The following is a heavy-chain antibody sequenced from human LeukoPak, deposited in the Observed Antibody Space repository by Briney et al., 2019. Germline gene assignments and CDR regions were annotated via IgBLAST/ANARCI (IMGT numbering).Heavy chain of an antibody. CDR2: ISSSSSYI. V-gene: IGHV3-21*01. CDR1: GFTFSSYG. CDR3: ARSIAAAGTAFDY. D-gene: IGHD6-13*01. Sequence: PGRSLRLSCAASGFTFSSYGMHWVRQAPGKGLEWVSSISSSSSYIYYADSVKGRFTISRDNAKNSLYLQMNSLRAEDTAVYYCARSIAAAGTAFDYWGQGTLVTVSS. J-gene: IGHJ4*02.